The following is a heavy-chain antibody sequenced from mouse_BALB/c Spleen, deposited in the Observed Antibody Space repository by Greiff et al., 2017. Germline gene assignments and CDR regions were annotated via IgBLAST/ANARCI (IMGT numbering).Heavy chain of an antibody. CDR2: IYPYNGGT. Sequence: VQLKESGPELVKPGASVKISCKASGYTFTDYNMHWVKQSHGKSLEWIGYIYPYNGGTGYNQKFKSKATLTVDNSSSTAYMELRSLTSEDSAVYYCASDGSSPAWFAYWGQGTLVTVSA. V-gene: IGHV1S29*02. CDR1: GYTFTDYN. CDR3: ASDGSSPAWFAY. J-gene: IGHJ3*01. D-gene: IGHD1-1*01.